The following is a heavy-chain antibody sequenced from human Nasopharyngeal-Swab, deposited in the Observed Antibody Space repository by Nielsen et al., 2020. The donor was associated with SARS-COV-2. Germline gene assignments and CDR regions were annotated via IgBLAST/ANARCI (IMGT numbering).Heavy chain of an antibody. V-gene: IGHV3-48*04. CDR1: GFTFSTYS. Sequence: GGSLRLSCAASGFTFSTYSMNWVRQAPGKGLEWVSYISHSSSTIYYADSVNGRFTISRDNARNSLYLQMNSLRAEDTAVYYCAKSAFGGYDPGYCMDVWGQGTTVTVSS. D-gene: IGHD5-12*01. J-gene: IGHJ6*02. CDR2: ISHSSSTI. CDR3: AKSAFGGYDPGYCMDV.